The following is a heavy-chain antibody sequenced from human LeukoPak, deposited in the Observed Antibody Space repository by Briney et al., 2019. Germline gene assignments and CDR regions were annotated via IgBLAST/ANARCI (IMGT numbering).Heavy chain of an antibody. CDR2: VYYSGST. CDR3: ARAVDWDAFDI. CDR1: GGSVTRDNYY. Sequence: PSETLSLTCTVSGGSVTRDNYYWTWIRQPPGKGLEWIGYVYYSGSTNYNPSLKSRVTISVDTSKNQFSLKLSSVTAADTAVYYCARAVDWDAFDIWGQGTMVTVSS. J-gene: IGHJ3*02. V-gene: IGHV4-61*01. D-gene: IGHD2-21*01.